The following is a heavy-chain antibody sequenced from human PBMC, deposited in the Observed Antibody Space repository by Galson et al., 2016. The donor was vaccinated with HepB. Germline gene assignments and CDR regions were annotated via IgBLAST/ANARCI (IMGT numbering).Heavy chain of an antibody. J-gene: IGHJ4*02. CDR2: INQDGSAK. D-gene: IGHD1-1*01. Sequence: SLRLSCAASGFTFSTYYMAWVRQAPGKGLEWVANINQDGSAKYYVDSVKGRFTISRDNAKNSLYLQMKSLRAEDTAVYYCARDMDPVQIAYDLWGQGALVTVSS. V-gene: IGHV3-7*01. CDR3: ARDMDPVQIAYDL. CDR1: GFTFSTYY.